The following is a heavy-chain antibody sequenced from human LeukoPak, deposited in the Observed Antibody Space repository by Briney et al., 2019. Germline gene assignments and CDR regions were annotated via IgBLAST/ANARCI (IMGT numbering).Heavy chain of an antibody. CDR1: GDSISTSSYY. CDR2: IYYSGST. D-gene: IGHD2-2*01. J-gene: IGHJ5*02. Sequence: PSETLSLTCSVSGDSISTSSYYWGWIRQPPGKGLEWIGTIYYSGSTYYNPSLKSRVTISVDTSKNQFSLKLSSVTAADTAVYYCARDAGYCSSTSCSGDWFDPWGQGTLVTVSS. V-gene: IGHV4-39*02. CDR3: ARDAGYCSSTSCSGDWFDP.